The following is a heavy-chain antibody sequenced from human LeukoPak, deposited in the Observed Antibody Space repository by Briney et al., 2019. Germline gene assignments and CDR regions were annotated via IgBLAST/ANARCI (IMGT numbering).Heavy chain of an antibody. CDR3: ARRGHSSHGYWYFDL. Sequence: SETLSLTCTVSGGSISSSSYYWGWIRQPPGKGLEWIGSIYYSGSTYYNPSLKSRVTISVDTSENQFSLKLSSVTAADTAVYYCARRGHSSHGYWYFDLWGRGTLVTVSS. D-gene: IGHD6-13*01. CDR2: IYYSGST. CDR1: GGSISSSSYY. V-gene: IGHV4-39*01. J-gene: IGHJ2*01.